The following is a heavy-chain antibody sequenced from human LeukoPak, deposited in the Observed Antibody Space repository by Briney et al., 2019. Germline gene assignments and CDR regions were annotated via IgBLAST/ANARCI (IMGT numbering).Heavy chain of an antibody. D-gene: IGHD2-15*01. V-gene: IGHV4-61*02. CDR3: ARDPYCSGGSCYLWFDP. CDR2: IYTSGST. J-gene: IGHJ5*02. CDR1: GGSISSGTYY. Sequence: SETLSLTCTASGGSISSGTYYLTWIRQPAGKGLEWIGRIYTSGSTNYNPSLKSRVTISVDTSKNQFSLKLSSVTAADTAVYYCARDPYCSGGSCYLWFDPWGLGTLVTVSS.